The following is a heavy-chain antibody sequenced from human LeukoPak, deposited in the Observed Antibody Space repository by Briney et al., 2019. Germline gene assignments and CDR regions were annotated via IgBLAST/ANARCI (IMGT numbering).Heavy chain of an antibody. V-gene: IGHV3-21*01. CDR1: GFTFSSYS. CDR3: ARGYCSGGSCYPNWFDP. D-gene: IGHD2-15*01. Sequence: GGSLRLSCAASGFTFSSYSMNWVRQAPGKGLEWVSSISSSSSYIYYAGSVKGRFTISRDNAKNSLYLQMNSLRAEDTAVYYCARGYCSGGSCYPNWFDPWGQGTLVTVSS. J-gene: IGHJ5*02. CDR2: ISSSSSYI.